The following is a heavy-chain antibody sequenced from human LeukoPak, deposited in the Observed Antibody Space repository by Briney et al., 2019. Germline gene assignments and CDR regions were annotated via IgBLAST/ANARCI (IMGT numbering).Heavy chain of an antibody. Sequence: GGSLRLSCAASGFLFSSYAMNWVHQAPGKGLEWVSTISGGETSTFYADSVKGRFTISRDNSKNTLYLQMNNLRAADTAVYYCAKNLNGGNTHSDYWGQGTLVTVSS. CDR3: AKNLNGGNTHSDY. V-gene: IGHV3-23*01. CDR1: GFLFSSYA. D-gene: IGHD4-23*01. CDR2: ISGGETST. J-gene: IGHJ4*02.